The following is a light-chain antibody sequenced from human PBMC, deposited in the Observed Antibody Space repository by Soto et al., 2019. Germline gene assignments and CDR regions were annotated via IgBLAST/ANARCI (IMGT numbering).Light chain of an antibody. J-gene: IGKJ1*01. Sequence: EIVMTQSPTILSVSPGERANLSCRASQSVSSNLAWYQQKPGQAPRLLIYGASTRATGIPVRFSGSGSGTEFSLTISSLQSEDFAFYYCQQYNNWPPWTFGQGTKV. CDR2: GAS. CDR3: QQYNNWPPWT. V-gene: IGKV3-15*01. CDR1: QSVSSN.